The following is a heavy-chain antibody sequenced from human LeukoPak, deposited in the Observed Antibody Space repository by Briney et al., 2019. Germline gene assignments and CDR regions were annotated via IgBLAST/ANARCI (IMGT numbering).Heavy chain of an antibody. CDR3: ARISRNWNDARGRFYSDY. D-gene: IGHD1-1*01. J-gene: IGHJ4*02. CDR2: IYYSGTT. Sequence: SETLSLTCSVSGGSISNYYWSWIRQSPGKGLEWIGYIYYSGTTNYNPSLKSRVSISLDTSKSQFSLKLSSVTAADTAVYYCARISRNWNDARGRFYSDYWGQGTLVTVSS. CDR1: GGSISNYY. V-gene: IGHV4-59*01.